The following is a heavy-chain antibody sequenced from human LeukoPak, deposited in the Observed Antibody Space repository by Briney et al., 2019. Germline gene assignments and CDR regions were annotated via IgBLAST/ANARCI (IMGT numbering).Heavy chain of an antibody. CDR3: ARSVAMVRGVRAAFDI. D-gene: IGHD3-10*01. J-gene: IGHJ3*02. V-gene: IGHV1-8*03. CDR2: MNPNSGNT. CDR1: GYTFTSYD. Sequence: LRASVKVSCKASGYTFTSYDINWVRQATGQGLEWMGWMNPNSGNTGYAQKFQGRVTITRNTSISTAYMELSSLRSEDTAVYYCARSVAMVRGVRAAFDIWGQGTMVTVSS.